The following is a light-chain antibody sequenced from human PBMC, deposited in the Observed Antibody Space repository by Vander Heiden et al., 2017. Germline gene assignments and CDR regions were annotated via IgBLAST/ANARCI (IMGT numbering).Light chain of an antibody. CDR3: SSYTSSSTL. V-gene: IGLV2-14*01. CDR1: SHDVGGYNY. CDR2: DVS. J-gene: IGLJ3*02. Sequence: SALPQPASVSGSPGRSITISCSGTSHDVGGYNYVSWYQQHPGKAPKLMIYDVSKRPAGVSNRFSGSKSGNTASLTISGLQAEDEADYYCSSYTSSSTLFGGGTKLTVL.